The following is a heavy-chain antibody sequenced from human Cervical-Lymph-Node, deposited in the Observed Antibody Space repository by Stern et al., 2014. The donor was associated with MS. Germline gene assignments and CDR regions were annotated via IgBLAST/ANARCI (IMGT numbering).Heavy chain of an antibody. D-gene: IGHD1-26*01. J-gene: IGHJ6*02. CDR2: IIPIFGTA. Sequence: MQLVESGAEVKKPGSSVKVSCTASGVTFSSYAISWVRQAPGQGLEWMGGIIPIFGTANYAQKVQGRVTITADESTSTAYMELSSLRSEDTAVYYCARGELKEGLVRGMDVWGQGTTVTVSS. CDR3: ARGELKEGLVRGMDV. V-gene: IGHV1-69*01. CDR1: GVTFSSYA.